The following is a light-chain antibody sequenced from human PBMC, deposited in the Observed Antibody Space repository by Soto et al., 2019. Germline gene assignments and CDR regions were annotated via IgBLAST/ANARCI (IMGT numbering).Light chain of an antibody. V-gene: IGKV1-39*01. Sequence: DIQMTQSPSSLSASVGARVTITCWAGQSIRSLLNWYQQELGKAPKLLIYSASTLQSGVPSRFSGSGSGTAFSLTISSLQPEDFATYYCQQSYSSPLTFGGGTKVEIK. J-gene: IGKJ4*01. CDR3: QQSYSSPLT. CDR2: SAS. CDR1: QSIRSL.